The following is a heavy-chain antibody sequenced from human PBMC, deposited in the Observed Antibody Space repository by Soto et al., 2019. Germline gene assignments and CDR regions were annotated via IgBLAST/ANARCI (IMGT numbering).Heavy chain of an antibody. CDR1: GFTFSSYG. J-gene: IGHJ4*02. D-gene: IGHD2-8*01. CDR2: MSYDGNNK. CDR3: AKCFISGGYCANGICYHFDY. Sequence: QVQLVESGGGVVQPGGSLTLSCAASGFTFSSYGMHWVRQAPGKGLEWVAVMSYDGNNKYYADSVKGRFTVSRDNSRNTQFLQMNSLRVEDTAVYYCAKCFISGGYCANGICYHFDYWGQGTPVTVSS. V-gene: IGHV3-30*18.